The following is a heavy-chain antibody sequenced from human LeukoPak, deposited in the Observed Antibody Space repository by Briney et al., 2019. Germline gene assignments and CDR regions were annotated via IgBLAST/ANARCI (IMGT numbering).Heavy chain of an antibody. CDR3: ASPDLRAGYYYYYMGV. V-gene: IGHV4-4*07. J-gene: IGHJ6*03. CDR1: GGSISSYY. D-gene: IGHD3-3*01. Sequence: SETLSLTCTVSGGSISSYYWSWIRQPAGKGLEWIGRIYTSGSTNYNPSLKSRVTISVDTSKNQFSLKLSSVTAADTAVYYCASPDLRAGYYYYYMGVWGKGTTVTVSS. CDR2: IYTSGST.